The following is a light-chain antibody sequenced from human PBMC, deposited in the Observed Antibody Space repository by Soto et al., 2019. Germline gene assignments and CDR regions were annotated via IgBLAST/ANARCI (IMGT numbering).Light chain of an antibody. CDR3: QQYGSSLQYT. V-gene: IGKV3-20*01. CDR2: GAS. Sequence: EIVLTQSPGTLSLSPGERATLSCRASQSVSSSYLAWYQQKPGQAPRLLIYGASSRATGIPDRFSGSGSGTDFTLTISSLEPEDFAVYYCQQYGSSLQYTFGQGTKLEIK. CDR1: QSVSSSY. J-gene: IGKJ2*01.